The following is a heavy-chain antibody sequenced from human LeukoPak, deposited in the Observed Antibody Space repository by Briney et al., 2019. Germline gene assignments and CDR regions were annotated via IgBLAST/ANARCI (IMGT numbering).Heavy chain of an antibody. J-gene: IGHJ4*02. V-gene: IGHV4-38-2*02. CDR3: ARDLRGASDY. CDR1: GYSISSGYY. D-gene: IGHD1-26*01. CDR2: IYHSGRT. Sequence: SETLSLTCTVSGYSISSGYYWGWIRQPPEKGLEWIGSIYHSGRTFYNPSLKSRVTISVDTSKNQFSLKLSSVTAADTAVYYCARDLRGASDYWGQGTLVTVSS.